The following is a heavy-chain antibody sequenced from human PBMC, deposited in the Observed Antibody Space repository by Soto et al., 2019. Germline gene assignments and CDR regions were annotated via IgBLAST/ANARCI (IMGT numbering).Heavy chain of an antibody. Sequence: SDTLSVTCTVSGGSISSYYWSWIRQPPGKGLEWIGYIYYSGSTNYNPSLKSRVTISVDTSKNQFSLKLSSVTAADTAVYYCARGVVVAATPGYYFDYWGQGTLVTVS. D-gene: IGHD2-15*01. V-gene: IGHV4-59*08. CDR2: IYYSGST. J-gene: IGHJ4*02. CDR3: ARGVVVAATPGYYFDY. CDR1: GGSISSYY.